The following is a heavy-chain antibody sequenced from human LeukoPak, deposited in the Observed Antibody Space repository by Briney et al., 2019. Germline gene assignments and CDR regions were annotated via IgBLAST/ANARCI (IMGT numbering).Heavy chain of an antibody. CDR3: AREQAGYFDN. Sequence: GGSLRLSCAASEFTFSDYYMSWIRQAPGKGLEWISYISTSSNTIDYADSVKGRFTISRDNAKNSLYLQMNSLRVEDTAVYYCAREQAGYFDNWGREPWSPSPQ. CDR2: ISTSSNTI. CDR1: EFTFSDYY. J-gene: IGHJ4*02. V-gene: IGHV3-11*01.